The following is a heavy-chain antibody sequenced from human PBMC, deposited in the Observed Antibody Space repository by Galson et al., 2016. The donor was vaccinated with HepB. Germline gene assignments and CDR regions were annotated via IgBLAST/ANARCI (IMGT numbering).Heavy chain of an antibody. CDR2: IHHGGST. J-gene: IGHJ3*02. Sequence: SETLSLTCAVSGGPVSNDNWWSWVRQPPGKGLEWIGEIHHGGSTNYNPSLMSRVTMSVDKSKNQFSMKLWSATAADTAVYFCTKNGYYALDIWGQGTVVTVSS. CDR1: GGPVSNDNW. D-gene: IGHD3-22*01. CDR3: TKNGYYALDI. V-gene: IGHV4-4*02.